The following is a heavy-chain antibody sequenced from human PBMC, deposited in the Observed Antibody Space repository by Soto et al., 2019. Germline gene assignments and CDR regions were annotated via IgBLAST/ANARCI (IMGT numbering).Heavy chain of an antibody. CDR3: TTDVPGVIVGATFKRLYYGMDV. V-gene: IGHV3-15*07. CDR2: IKSKTDGGTT. CDR1: GFTFSNAW. D-gene: IGHD1-26*01. J-gene: IGHJ6*02. Sequence: GGSLRLSCAASGFTFSNAWMNWVRQAPGKGLEWVGRIKSKTDGGTTDYAAPVKGRFTISRDDSKNTLYLQMNSLKTEDTAVYYCTTDVPGVIVGATFKRLYYGMDVWGQGTTVTVSS.